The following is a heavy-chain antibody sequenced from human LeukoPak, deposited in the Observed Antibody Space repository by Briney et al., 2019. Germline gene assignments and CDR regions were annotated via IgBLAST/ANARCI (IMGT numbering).Heavy chain of an antibody. CDR2: ISGSGGST. D-gene: IGHD3-10*01. J-gene: IGHJ6*03. Sequence: GGSLRLSCAASGFTFSSYAMSWVRQAPGKGLEWVSAISGSGGSTYYADSVKGRFTISRDNSKNTLYLQMNSLRAEDTAVYYCVRVLLWFGEPYYMDVWGKGTTVTVSS. CDR3: VRVLLWFGEPYYMDV. V-gene: IGHV3-23*01. CDR1: GFTFSSYA.